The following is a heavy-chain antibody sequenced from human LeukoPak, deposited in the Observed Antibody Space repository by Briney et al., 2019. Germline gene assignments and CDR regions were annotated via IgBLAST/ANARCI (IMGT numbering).Heavy chain of an antibody. V-gene: IGHV3-53*05. CDR3: AKCAIFGDYADDY. CDR2: IYSGGST. D-gene: IGHD3-10*01. Sequence: GGSLRLSCAASGFTVSSNYMSWVRQAPGKGLEWVSVIYSGGSTYYADSVKGRFTISRDNSKNTLYLQMNSLRAEDTAVYYCAKCAIFGDYADDYWGQGTLVTVSS. CDR1: GFTVSSNY. J-gene: IGHJ4*02.